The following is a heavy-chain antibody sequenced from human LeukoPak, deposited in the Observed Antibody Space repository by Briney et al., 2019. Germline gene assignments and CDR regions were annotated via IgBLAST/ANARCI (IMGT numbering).Heavy chain of an antibody. CDR1: GFPFSSYA. V-gene: IGHV3-23*01. Sequence: GGSLRLSCAASGFPFSSYAMTWVRLSPGKGLEWVSSIRPGADKTYYADSVRGRFTLSRDNSKNMVYLQMNSLRAEDTAVYYCARQAHYYDSSGHWEDVWDYWGQGTLVTVSS. D-gene: IGHD3-22*01. CDR2: IRPGADKT. CDR3: ARQAHYYDSSGHWEDVWDY. J-gene: IGHJ4*02.